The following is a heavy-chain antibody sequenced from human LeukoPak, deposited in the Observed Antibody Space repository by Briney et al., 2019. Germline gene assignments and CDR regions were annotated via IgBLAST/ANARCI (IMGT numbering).Heavy chain of an antibody. V-gene: IGHV4-34*08. J-gene: IGHJ5*02. D-gene: IGHD3-22*01. CDR3: ACQYYYDRSGYQEGNWLDP. Sequence: GSLRLSCAASGFTFSNYAMSWVRQAPGKGLEWIGEINHSGSTNYNPSLKSRVTISVDTSKNQFSLKLSSVTAADTAVYYCACQYYYDRSGYQEGNWLDPWGQGTLVTVSS. CDR1: GFTFSNYA. CDR2: INHSGST.